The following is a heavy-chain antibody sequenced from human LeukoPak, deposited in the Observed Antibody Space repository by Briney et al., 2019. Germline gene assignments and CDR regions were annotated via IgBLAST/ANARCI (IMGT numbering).Heavy chain of an antibody. Sequence: ASVKVSCKASGYTFTSYYMHWVRRAPGQGLEWMGIINPSGGSTSYAQKFQGRVTMTRDMSTSTVYMELSSLRSEDTAVYYCAREPYSGSYPTGISFDYWGQGTLVTVSS. V-gene: IGHV1-46*01. D-gene: IGHD1-26*01. CDR1: GYTFTSYY. J-gene: IGHJ4*02. CDR2: INPSGGST. CDR3: AREPYSGSYPTGISFDY.